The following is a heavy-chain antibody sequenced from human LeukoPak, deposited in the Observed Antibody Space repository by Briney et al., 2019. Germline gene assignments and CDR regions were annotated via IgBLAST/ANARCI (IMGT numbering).Heavy chain of an antibody. J-gene: IGHJ4*02. CDR3: ARVITMVRGGFDY. D-gene: IGHD3-10*01. CDR1: GYTFTSYD. CDR2: MNPNSGNT. V-gene: IGHV1-8*01. Sequence: ASVKVSCKASGYTFTSYDINWVRQATGQGLEWMGWMNPNSGNTGYAQKFQGRVTMTRDTSISTAYMELSRLRSDDTAVYYCARVITMVRGGFDYWGQGTLVTVSS.